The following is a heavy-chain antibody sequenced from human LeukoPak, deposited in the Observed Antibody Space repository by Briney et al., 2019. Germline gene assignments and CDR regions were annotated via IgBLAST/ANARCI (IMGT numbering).Heavy chain of an antibody. Sequence: PGGSLRLSCAASGFTFSSYGMHWVRQAPGKGLEWVAVISYDGSNKYYADSVKGRFTISRDNSKNTLYLQMNSLRAEDTAVYYCAKDLEFDSSGSDYWGQGTLVTVSS. CDR1: GFTFSSYG. CDR3: AKDLEFDSSGSDY. J-gene: IGHJ4*02. V-gene: IGHV3-30*18. D-gene: IGHD3-22*01. CDR2: ISYDGSNK.